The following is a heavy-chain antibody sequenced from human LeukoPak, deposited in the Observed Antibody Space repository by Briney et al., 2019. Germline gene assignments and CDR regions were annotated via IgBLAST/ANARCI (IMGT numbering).Heavy chain of an antibody. CDR3: ANDYYGSGSYYNLFGY. CDR1: GFTFSRHA. D-gene: IGHD3-10*01. Sequence: GGSLRLSCAGSGFTFSRHAVTWVPQAPGKRLEWVSTISGSGGSIYYAESVKGRFTISRDNSKNTVYLQMNSLRAEDTAVYYCANDYYGSGSYYNLFGYWGQGTLVTVSS. V-gene: IGHV3-23*01. CDR2: ISGSGGSI. J-gene: IGHJ4*02.